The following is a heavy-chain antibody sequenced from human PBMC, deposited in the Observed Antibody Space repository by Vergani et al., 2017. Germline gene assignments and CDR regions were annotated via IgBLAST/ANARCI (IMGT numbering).Heavy chain of an antibody. Sequence: EVPLVQSGAEVKKPGESLNISCQISGYSFTNYWIGWVRQMPGKGLEWMGIIHPADSDTRYSPSFQGQVTISVDKSISTAYLQRSSLRASDSAMYYCARLYGRDSSGSKYFDYWGQGTLVTVSS. D-gene: IGHD3-22*01. V-gene: IGHV5-51*01. J-gene: IGHJ4*02. CDR2: IHPADSDT. CDR1: GYSFTNYW. CDR3: ARLYGRDSSGSKYFDY.